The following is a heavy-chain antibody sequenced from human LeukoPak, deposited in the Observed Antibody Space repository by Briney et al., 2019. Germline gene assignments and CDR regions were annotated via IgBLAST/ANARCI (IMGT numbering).Heavy chain of an antibody. CDR3: AKGRNYFDS. V-gene: IGHV3-74*01. CDR2: MNSDGSAT. CDR1: GFSFSNYW. J-gene: IGHJ4*02. Sequence: GGSLRLSCAASGFSFSNYWMHWVRQAPGKGLVWVTRMNSDGSATYYADSVQGRFTISRDNAKNTLYLQMNSLRAEDTAMYFCAKGRNYFDSWGQGTLVTVSS.